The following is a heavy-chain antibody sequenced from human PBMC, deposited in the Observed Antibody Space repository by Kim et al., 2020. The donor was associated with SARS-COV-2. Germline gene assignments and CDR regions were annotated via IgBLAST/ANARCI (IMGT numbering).Heavy chain of an antibody. CDR3: ARDSSIFGVVITPLSYYYGMDV. J-gene: IGHJ6*02. V-gene: IGHV1-2*06. Sequence: ASVKVSCKASGYTFTGYYMHWVRQAPGQGLEWMGRINPNSGGTNYAQKFQGRVTMTRDTSISTAYMELSRLRSDDTAVYYCARDSSIFGVVITPLSYYYGMDVWGQGTTVTFSS. CDR2: INPNSGGT. CDR1: GYTFTGYY. D-gene: IGHD3-3*01.